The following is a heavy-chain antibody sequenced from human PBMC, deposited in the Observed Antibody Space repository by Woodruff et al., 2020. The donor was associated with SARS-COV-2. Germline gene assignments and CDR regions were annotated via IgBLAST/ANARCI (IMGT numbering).Heavy chain of an antibody. V-gene: IGHV3-74*01. CDR3: ARVVEYYDFWRTYYYYMDV. J-gene: IGHJ6*03. CDR2: SDGSST. Sequence: SDGSSTSYADSVKGRFTISRDNAKNTLYLQMNSLRAEDTAVYYCARVVEYYDFWRTYYYYMDVWGKGTTVTVSS. D-gene: IGHD3-3*01.